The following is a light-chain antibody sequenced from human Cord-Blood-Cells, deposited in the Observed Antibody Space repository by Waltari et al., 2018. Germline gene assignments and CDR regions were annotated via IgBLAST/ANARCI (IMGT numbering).Light chain of an antibody. CDR2: GAS. V-gene: IGKV3-20*01. J-gene: IGKJ2*01. CDR3: QQYGSSPKYT. CDR1: QSVSSSY. Sequence: EIVLTQSPGTLSLSPGERATLSCRASQSVSSSYLAWYQHKPGQAPRPLIYGASSRATGIPDRFSGSGSGTDFTLTISRLEPEDFAVYYCQQYGSSPKYTFGQGTKLEIK.